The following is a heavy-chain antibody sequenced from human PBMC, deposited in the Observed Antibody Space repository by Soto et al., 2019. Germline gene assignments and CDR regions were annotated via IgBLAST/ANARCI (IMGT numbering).Heavy chain of an antibody. V-gene: IGHV3-33*01. CDR3: ARRQISPPTRGAASARGAMDV. D-gene: IGHD6-13*01. CDR1: GFTFNNYG. CDR2: IWNDGNGY. Sequence: LRLSCAASGFTFNNYGMHWVRQAPGKGLEWVAVIWNDGNGYYYANSVKGRFTISRDNSKNTLYLQMSSLRAEDTAVYYCARRQISPPTRGAASARGAMDVWDQGTTVTVS. J-gene: IGHJ6*02.